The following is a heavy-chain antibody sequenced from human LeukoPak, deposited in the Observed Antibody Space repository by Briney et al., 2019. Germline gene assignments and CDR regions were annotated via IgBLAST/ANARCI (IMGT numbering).Heavy chain of an antibody. J-gene: IGHJ4*02. V-gene: IGHV4-59*11. CDR3: ARRRYYYDSSGCFDY. CDR2: IYYSGST. Sequence: PSETLFLTCTVSGGSISSHYWSWIRQPPGKGLEWIGYIYYSGSTNYNPSLKSRVTISVDTSKNQFSLKLSSVTAADTAVYYCARRRYYYDSSGCFDYWGQGTLVTVSS. CDR1: GGSISSHY. D-gene: IGHD3-22*01.